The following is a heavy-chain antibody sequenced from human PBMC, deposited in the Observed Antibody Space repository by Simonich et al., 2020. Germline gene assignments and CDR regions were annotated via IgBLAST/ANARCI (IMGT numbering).Heavy chain of an antibody. Sequence: QVQLVQSGAEVKKPGASVKVSCKAYGYTFNGYYMHWVRQAPGQGLEGKGVIKPKSVGTNYAQKFQGRATMTRDTSISTAYMELSRLRSDDTAVYYCARGPRWTGDDAFDIWGQGTMVTVSS. CDR3: ARGPRWTGDDAFDI. J-gene: IGHJ3*02. CDR2: IKPKSVGT. CDR1: GYTFNGYY. V-gene: IGHV1-2*02. D-gene: IGHD7-27*01.